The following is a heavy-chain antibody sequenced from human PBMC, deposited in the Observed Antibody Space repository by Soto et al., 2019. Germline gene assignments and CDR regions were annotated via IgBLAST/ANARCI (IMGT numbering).Heavy chain of an antibody. CDR1: GYTFTSYG. CDR3: ARDGYYDSSGYRSDFDY. CDR2: ISAYNGNT. Sequence: ASVKVSCKASGYTFTSYGISWVRQAPGQGLEWKRRISAYNGNTNYAQKLQGRVTMTTDISTSTAYMELRSLRSDDTSVYYCARDGYYDSSGYRSDFDYWGQRTLVTVSS. D-gene: IGHD3-22*01. V-gene: IGHV1-18*01. J-gene: IGHJ4*02.